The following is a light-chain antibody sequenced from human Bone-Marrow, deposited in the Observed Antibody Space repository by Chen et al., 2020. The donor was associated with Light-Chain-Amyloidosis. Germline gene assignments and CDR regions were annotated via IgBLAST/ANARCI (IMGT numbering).Light chain of an antibody. CDR1: QTISSNY. CDR3: QQYGTSPLT. CDR2: GSS. J-gene: IGKJ4*01. Sequence: EIVLTQSPGTLSLSPGEGANLSCRASQTISSNYLTRYKQKFGQAPRLLIYGSSSRATGIPDRFTGGESGTNFTLTINRLEPEGFEMYYCQQYGTSPLTFGGGTKVGIK. V-gene: IGKV3-20*01.